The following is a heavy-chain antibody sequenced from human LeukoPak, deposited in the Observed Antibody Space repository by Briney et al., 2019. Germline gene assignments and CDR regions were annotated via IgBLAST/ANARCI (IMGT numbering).Heavy chain of an antibody. CDR3: AKDRVEGKQWLAQFDY. D-gene: IGHD6-19*01. V-gene: IGHV3-30*18. Sequence: PGRSLRLSCAASGFIFSSYAMYWVRQAPGKGLDWVAVISYDGSSKYYGDSVKGRFTISRDNSKSTLYLQMNSLRAEDAAVYYCAKDRVEGKQWLAQFDYWGQGTPVTVSS. CDR1: GFIFSSYA. J-gene: IGHJ4*02. CDR2: ISYDGSSK.